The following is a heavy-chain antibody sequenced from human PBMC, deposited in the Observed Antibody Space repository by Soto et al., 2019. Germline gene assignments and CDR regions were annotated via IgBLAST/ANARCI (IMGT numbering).Heavy chain of an antibody. CDR1: GFTFSSYA. J-gene: IGHJ3*02. Sequence: GGSLRLSCAASGFTFSSYAMSWVRQAPGKGLEWVSAISGSGGSTYYADSVKGRFTISRDNSKNTLYLQMNSLRAEDTAVYYCAKEERGYYGSGPLKDAFDIWGQGTMVTVSS. CDR2: ISGSGGST. V-gene: IGHV3-23*01. CDR3: AKEERGYYGSGPLKDAFDI. D-gene: IGHD3-10*01.